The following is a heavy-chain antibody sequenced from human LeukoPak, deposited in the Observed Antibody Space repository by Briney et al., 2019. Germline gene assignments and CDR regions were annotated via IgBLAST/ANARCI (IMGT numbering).Heavy chain of an antibody. CDR3: ARGEVRGVLTYYYYMDV. J-gene: IGHJ6*03. CDR2: IYYSGST. D-gene: IGHD3-10*01. Sequence: SETLSLTCTVSGASISSNSYYWARIRQPPGRGLEWIGSIYYSGSTNYNPSLKSRVTISVDTSKNQFSLKLSSVTAADTAVYYCARGEVRGVLTYYYYMDVWGKGTTVTISS. V-gene: IGHV4-39*07. CDR1: GASISSNSYY.